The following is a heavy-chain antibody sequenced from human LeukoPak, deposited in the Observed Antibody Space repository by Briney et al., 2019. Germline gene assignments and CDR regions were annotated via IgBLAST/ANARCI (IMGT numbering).Heavy chain of an antibody. J-gene: IGHJ4*02. V-gene: IGHV4-39*01. CDR1: GASIISTNYY. CDR3: ARNMGQTWGTVTTDLWYFDH. D-gene: IGHD4-11*01. CDR2: ISYSGNA. Sequence: SSETLSLTRTVSGASIISTNYYWGWIRQPPGKGLEWIGSISYSGNAYYNPSLRSRLSISMDASKNQFSLKVRSVTAADTAVYYCARNMGQTWGTVTTDLWYFDHWGQGTLVPVSS.